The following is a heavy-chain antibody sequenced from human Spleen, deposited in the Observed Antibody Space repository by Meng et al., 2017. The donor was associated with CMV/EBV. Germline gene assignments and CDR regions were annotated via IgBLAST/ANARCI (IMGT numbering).Heavy chain of an antibody. D-gene: IGHD6-19*01. V-gene: IGHV1-46*01. J-gene: IGHJ4*02. Sequence: ASVKVSCKAYGYAFSSYYIHWVRQAPGHGLEWMGIIKPGGGSTTYAQNLQGRITLTRDVSTSTVYMELSSLTSEDTAVYYCARDQIAVSGLSFYFDFWGQGTLVTVSS. CDR2: IKPGGGST. CDR1: GYAFSSYY. CDR3: ARDQIAVSGLSFYFDF.